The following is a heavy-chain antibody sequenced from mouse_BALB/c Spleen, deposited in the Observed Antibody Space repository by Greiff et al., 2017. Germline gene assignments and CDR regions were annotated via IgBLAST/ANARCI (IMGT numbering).Heavy chain of an antibody. Sequence: EVQLQQSGPELGKPGASVKISCKASGYSFTGYNMYWVKQSHRKSLEWIGYIDPYNGGTSYNQKSKGKATLTVDKSSSTAYMHLNSLTSEDSAIYYCATDFITFDYWGQGTTLTVSS. CDR3: ATDFITFDY. D-gene: IGHD1-1*01. CDR2: IDPYNGGT. J-gene: IGHJ2*01. V-gene: IGHV1S135*01. CDR1: GYSFTGYN.